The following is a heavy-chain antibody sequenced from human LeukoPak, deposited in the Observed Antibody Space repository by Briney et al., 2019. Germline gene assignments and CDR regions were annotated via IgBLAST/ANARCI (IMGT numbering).Heavy chain of an antibody. CDR3: ARQGVPAWGITGTTLDY. V-gene: IGHV4-39*01. D-gene: IGHD1-7*01. CDR2: IYYSGST. Sequence: PSETLSLTCTISGGSIFSSSYHWGWIRQPPGKGLEWIGSIYYSGSTYYNPSLKSRVTISVDTSKNQFSLKLSSVTAADTAVYYCARQGVPAWGITGTTLDYWGQGTLVTVSS. CDR1: GGSIFSSSYH. J-gene: IGHJ4*02.